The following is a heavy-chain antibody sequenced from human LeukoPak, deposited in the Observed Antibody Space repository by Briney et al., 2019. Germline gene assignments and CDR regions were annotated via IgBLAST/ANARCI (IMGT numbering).Heavy chain of an antibody. CDR2: ISSSSSYI. Sequence: GRSLRLSCAASGFTFSSYSMNWVRQAPGKGLEWVSSISSSSSYIYYADSVEGRFTISRDNAKSSLYLQMNSLRAEDTAVYYCARDGGLPSVGNFDYWGQGTLVTVSS. J-gene: IGHJ4*02. CDR3: ARDGGLPSVGNFDY. D-gene: IGHD2-15*01. CDR1: GFTFSSYS. V-gene: IGHV3-21*01.